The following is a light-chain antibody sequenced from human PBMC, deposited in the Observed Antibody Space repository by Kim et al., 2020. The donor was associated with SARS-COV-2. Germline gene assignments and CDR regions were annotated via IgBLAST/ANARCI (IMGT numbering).Light chain of an antibody. J-gene: IGLJ2*01. CDR1: SSSIARNY. CDR2: QDH. Sequence: NFMLTQPHSVSASPGKTVTISCSRSSSSIARNYVHWYQQRPGSVPTAVIIQDHQRPSGVPDRFSASVDSSSNSASLTISGLRTEDEAEYYCQAYESGYGVFGGGTKLTVL. CDR3: QAYESGYGV. V-gene: IGLV6-57*03.